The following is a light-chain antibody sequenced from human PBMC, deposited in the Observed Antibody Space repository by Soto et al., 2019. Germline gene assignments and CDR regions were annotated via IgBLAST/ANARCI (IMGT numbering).Light chain of an antibody. CDR1: SRDIGAYNY. Sequence: QSALTQPASVSGSPGQSITISCTGTSRDIGAYNYVSWYLQHPGKAPKLMIYEVVNRPSGVSNRFSGSKSGNTASLTISGLQAGDEADYYCCSYADGSTYVFGTGTKV. V-gene: IGLV2-14*01. J-gene: IGLJ1*01. CDR2: EVV. CDR3: CSYADGSTYV.